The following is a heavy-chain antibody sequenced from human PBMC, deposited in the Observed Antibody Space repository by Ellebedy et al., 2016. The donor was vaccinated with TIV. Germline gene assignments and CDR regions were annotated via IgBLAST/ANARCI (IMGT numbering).Heavy chain of an antibody. CDR3: ACGYGVWC. D-gene: IGHD5-12*01. V-gene: IGHV3-7*01. CDR2: MKQDGSEE. J-gene: IGHJ4*02. CDR1: GFTFSNYW. Sequence: GESLKISCAASGFTFSNYWMTWVRQAPGRGLEWVANMKQDGSEEYYVDSVKGRFTISRDNAKNSLYLQMNSLRAEDTAVYYCACGYGVWCWGQGTLVTVSS.